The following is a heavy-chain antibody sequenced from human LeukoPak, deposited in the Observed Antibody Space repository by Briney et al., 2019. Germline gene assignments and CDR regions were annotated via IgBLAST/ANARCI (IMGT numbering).Heavy chain of an antibody. V-gene: IGHV3-74*01. CDR2: IDSAGTSV. CDR3: LRDNGDSYYGGLDY. Sequence: PGGSLRLSCAASGFTFSNYWMYWVRQAPGKGLVWVSRIDSAGTSVTYADAVRGRFTTTRDNAENTLYMQMNSLRAEDTAVYYCLRDNGDSYYGGLDYWGQGTLVTVSS. J-gene: IGHJ4*02. CDR1: GFTFSNYW. D-gene: IGHD2-21*01.